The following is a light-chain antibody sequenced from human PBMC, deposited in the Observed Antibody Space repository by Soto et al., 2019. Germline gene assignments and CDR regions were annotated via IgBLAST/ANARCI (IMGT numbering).Light chain of an antibody. J-gene: IGKJ1*01. CDR1: QSISDT. Sequence: EIVMPQSPVTLSVSPGGRATLSCMASQSISDTLAWYQQKPGQAPRLLIHGASTRAPGFPARFSGSGSGTDFTLTISSLQSEDFAVYYCQQYNNWPWTFGQGTKVAI. V-gene: IGKV3-15*01. CDR3: QQYNNWPWT. CDR2: GAS.